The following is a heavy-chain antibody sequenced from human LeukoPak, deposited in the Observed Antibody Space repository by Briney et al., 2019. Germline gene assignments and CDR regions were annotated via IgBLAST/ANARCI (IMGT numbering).Heavy chain of an antibody. J-gene: IGHJ4*02. D-gene: IGHD4-17*01. V-gene: IGHV4-39*01. CDR1: GGSISGSSYY. CDR2: GFYSGSA. CDR3: ARLRGAMTPVTSDFDY. Sequence: PSETLSLTCIVSGGSISGSSYYWAWIRQPPGKGLEWIGSGFYSGSAYYNPSLKSRVTISVDTSKNQFSLNLSSVTAADTAVYYCARLRGAMTPVTSDFDYWGQGTLVTVSS.